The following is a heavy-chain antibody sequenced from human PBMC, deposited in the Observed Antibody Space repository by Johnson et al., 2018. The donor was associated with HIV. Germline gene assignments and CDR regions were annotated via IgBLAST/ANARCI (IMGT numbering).Heavy chain of an antibody. V-gene: IGHV3-66*01. D-gene: IGHD3-10*01. CDR2: IYSGGTT. J-gene: IGHJ3*02. CDR3: ARDVASVYGSGDDAFDI. Sequence: VLLVESGGGLVQPGGSLRLSCAVSGFTVTSNYMTWVRQAPGKGLEWVSVIYSGGTTNYADSVKGRFTISRDNSRNTLYLQMGRLRVEDMAVYYCARDVASVYGSGDDAFDIWGQGTMVTVSS. CDR1: GFTVTSNY.